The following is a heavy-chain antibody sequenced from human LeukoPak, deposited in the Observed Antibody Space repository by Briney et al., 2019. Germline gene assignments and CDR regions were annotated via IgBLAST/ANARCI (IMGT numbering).Heavy chain of an antibody. Sequence: GGSLRLSCAASKFSFSKYWMTWVRQAPGKGLEWVANIKEDGSAKYYVGSVKGRFTVSRDNSKNTVYLQMNSLRTDDTSIYYCAKDGGSAVAGSFDYWGQGTLVSVSS. J-gene: IGHJ4*02. D-gene: IGHD6-19*01. CDR2: IKEDGSAK. CDR1: KFSFSKYW. CDR3: AKDGGSAVAGSFDY. V-gene: IGHV3-7*01.